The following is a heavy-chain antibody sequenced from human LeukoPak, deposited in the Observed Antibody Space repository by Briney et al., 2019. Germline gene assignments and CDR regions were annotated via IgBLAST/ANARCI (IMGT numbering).Heavy chain of an antibody. CDR2: IKQDGSEK. J-gene: IGHJ5*02. D-gene: IGHD6-13*01. CDR1: GFAFSSNW. CDR3: ARGHSSSPNWFDP. V-gene: IGHV3-7*04. Sequence: GGSLRLSCAASGFAFSSNWMTWVRQAPGKGLEWVASIKQDGSEKYYVDSVKGRFTMSRDNAKNSLYLQMNSLRAEDTAVYYCARGHSSSPNWFDPWGQGTLVTVSS.